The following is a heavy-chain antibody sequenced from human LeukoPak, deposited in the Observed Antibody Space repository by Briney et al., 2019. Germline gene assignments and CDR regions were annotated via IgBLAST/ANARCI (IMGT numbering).Heavy chain of an antibody. CDR2: INHSGST. CDR3: ARGRSSPLWFGEANFDY. V-gene: IGHV4-34*01. J-gene: IGHJ4*02. Sequence: SETLSLTCAVYGGSFSGYYWSWIRQPPGKGLEWIGEINHSGSTNYNPSLKSRVTISVDTSKNQFSLKLSSVAAADTAVYYCARGRSSPLWFGEANFDYWGQGTLVTVSS. D-gene: IGHD3-10*01. CDR1: GGSFSGYY.